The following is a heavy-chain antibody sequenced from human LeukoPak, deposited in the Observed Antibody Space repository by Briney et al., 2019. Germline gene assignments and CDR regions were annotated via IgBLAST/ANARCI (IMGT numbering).Heavy chain of an antibody. Sequence: PSETLSLTCTVSGASISSHYWSWIRQSAAKGLEWIGRIYADGSTTYNPSLQNRVTMSADTSRNQLSLKLTSVTAADTAVYYCARYYYDSSGYYYKHYWGQGTPVTVSS. J-gene: IGHJ4*02. V-gene: IGHV4-4*07. CDR1: GASISSHY. CDR3: ARYYYDSSGYYYKHY. D-gene: IGHD3-22*01. CDR2: IYADGST.